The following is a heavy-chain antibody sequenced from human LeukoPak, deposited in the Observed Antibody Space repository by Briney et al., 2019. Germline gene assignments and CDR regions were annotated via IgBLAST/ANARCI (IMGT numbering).Heavy chain of an antibody. Sequence: SETLSLTCTVSGGSISSYHWSWIRQPPGKGLEWIGYIYYSGSTNYNPSLKSRVTISVDTSKNQFSLKLSSVTAADTAVYYCARGNHDYDFWSGYYPETYYYYMDVWGKGTTVTVSS. CDR2: IYYSGST. D-gene: IGHD3-3*01. J-gene: IGHJ6*03. CDR3: ARGNHDYDFWSGYYPETYYYYMDV. CDR1: GGSISSYH. V-gene: IGHV4-59*01.